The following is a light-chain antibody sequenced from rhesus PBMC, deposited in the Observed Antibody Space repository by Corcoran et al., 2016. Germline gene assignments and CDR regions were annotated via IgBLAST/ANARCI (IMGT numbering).Light chain of an antibody. J-gene: IGKJ3*01. Sequence: DIQMTQSPSSLSASIGDRVTITCRASQGVGDYLTWFQQKPGKPPKRLIYRASSLESGVPSRLSGSGSGTEFTLTISSLQPEDFATYYCLQGYSTPFTFGPGTKLDIK. CDR3: LQGYSTPFT. V-gene: IGKV1-36*02. CDR1: QGVGDY. CDR2: RAS.